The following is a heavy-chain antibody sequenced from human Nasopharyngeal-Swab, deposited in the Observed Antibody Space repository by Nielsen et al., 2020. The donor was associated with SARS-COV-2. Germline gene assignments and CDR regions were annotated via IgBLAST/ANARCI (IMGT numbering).Heavy chain of an antibody. CDR3: ARRLSYGDSRSALDV. J-gene: IGHJ3*01. D-gene: IGHD4-17*01. Sequence: ASVKVSCKASGYTFTSYYMHWVRQAPGQGLEWMGIINPSGGSTSYARKFQGRVTMTTDTSTRTAYMELRSLRSDDTAVYYCARRLSYGDSRSALDVWGQGTTVSVSS. V-gene: IGHV1-46*01. CDR2: INPSGGST. CDR1: GYTFTSYY.